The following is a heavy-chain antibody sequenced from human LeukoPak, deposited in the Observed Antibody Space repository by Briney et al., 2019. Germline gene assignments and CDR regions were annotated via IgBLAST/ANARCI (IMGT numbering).Heavy chain of an antibody. CDR3: ARDGPSPVLRYFDWSADYYMDV. Sequence: PSETLSLTCAVYGGSFSGYYWSWIRQPPGKGLEWIGEINHSGSTNYNPSLKSRVTISVDTSKNQFSLKLSSVTAADTAVYYCARDGPSPVLRYFDWSADYYMDVWGKGTTVTISS. D-gene: IGHD3-9*01. CDR1: GGSFSGYY. CDR2: INHSGST. J-gene: IGHJ6*03. V-gene: IGHV4-34*01.